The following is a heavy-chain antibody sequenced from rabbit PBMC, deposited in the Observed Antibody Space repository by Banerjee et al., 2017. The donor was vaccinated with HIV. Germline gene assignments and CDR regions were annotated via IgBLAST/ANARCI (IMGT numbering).Heavy chain of an antibody. Sequence: QSLEESGGDLVKPGASLTLTCTASGFSFSSSYYMCWVRQAPGKGLEWIGCIYASWAKGRFTISKTSSTKVTLQMTSLTAADTATYFCARYVFGDAYLDLWGQGTLVTVS. CDR2: I. CDR1: GFSFSSSYY. CDR3: ARYVFGDAYLDL. J-gene: IGHJ6*01. D-gene: IGHD2-1*01. V-gene: IGHV1S40*01.